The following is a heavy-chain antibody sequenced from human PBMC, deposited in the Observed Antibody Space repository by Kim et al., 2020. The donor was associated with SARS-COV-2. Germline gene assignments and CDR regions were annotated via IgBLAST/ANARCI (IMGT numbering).Heavy chain of an antibody. V-gene: IGHV4-39*01. J-gene: IGHJ4*02. CDR2: IYSTGST. CDR1: GGSISSSSFY. D-gene: IGHD6-13*01. CDR3: ASIQYTSSWSDY. Sequence: SETLSLTCTVSGGSISSSSFYWGWIRQPPGKGLEWIGSIYSTGSTHYNPSLKSRVTISVDTSKNQFSLNLSAVTTADTAVYYCASIQYTSSWSDYWGQGTLVTVSS.